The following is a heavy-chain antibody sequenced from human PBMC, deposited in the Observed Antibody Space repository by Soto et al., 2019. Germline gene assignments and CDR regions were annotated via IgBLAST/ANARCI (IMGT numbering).Heavy chain of an antibody. Sequence: GGSLRLSCAASGFTFSSYAVSWVRQAPGKGLEWVSALSGSGVNTYYADSVKGRFSIPRDNSKSTLFLQMSSLRAEDTAVYYCAKSSSSSPMYYFDYWGLGTLVTVSS. CDR1: GFTFSSYA. CDR2: LSGSGVNT. D-gene: IGHD6-6*01. V-gene: IGHV3-23*01. J-gene: IGHJ4*02. CDR3: AKSSSSSPMYYFDY.